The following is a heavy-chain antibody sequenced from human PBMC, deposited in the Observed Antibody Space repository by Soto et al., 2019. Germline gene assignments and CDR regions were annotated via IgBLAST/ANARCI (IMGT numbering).Heavy chain of an antibody. D-gene: IGHD3-9*01. CDR2: ISWNSGSI. J-gene: IGHJ6*02. CDR3: AKDMGLRYVDWLYGMDV. CDR1: GFTFDDYA. Sequence: EVQLVESGGGLVQPGRSLRLSCAASGFTFDDYAMHWVRQAPGKGLEWVSGISWNSGSIGYADSVKGRFTISRDNAKNSLYLQMNSLRAEDTALYYCAKDMGLRYVDWLYGMDVWGQGTTVTVSS. V-gene: IGHV3-9*01.